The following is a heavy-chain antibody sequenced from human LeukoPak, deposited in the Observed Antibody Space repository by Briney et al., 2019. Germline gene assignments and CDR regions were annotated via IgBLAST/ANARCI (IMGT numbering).Heavy chain of an antibody. Sequence: GGSLRLSCAASGFTVSSNYMSWVRQAPGKGLEWVSAITGSGGRTYYADSVKGRFTISRDKSRDRLYLETNSLRAEDTAVYYCAKGGDYGDYDVTPFDSWGQGTLVTVSS. CDR3: AKGGDYGDYDVTPFDS. CDR2: ITGSGGRT. D-gene: IGHD4-17*01. V-gene: IGHV3-23*01. CDR1: GFTVSSNY. J-gene: IGHJ4*02.